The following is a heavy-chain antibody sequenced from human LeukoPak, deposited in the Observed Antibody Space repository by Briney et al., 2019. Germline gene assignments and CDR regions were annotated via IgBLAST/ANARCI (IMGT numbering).Heavy chain of an antibody. CDR3: ASPSEDSSGWESFDY. J-gene: IGHJ4*02. D-gene: IGHD6-19*01. CDR1: GGSISSYY. CDR2: IYYSGST. Sequence: PSETLSLTCTVSGGSISSYYWSWIRQPPGKGLEWIGYIYYSGSTNYNPSLKSRVTISVDTSKNQFSLKLSSVTAADTPVYYCASPSEDSSGWESFDYWGQGTLVTVSS. V-gene: IGHV4-59*01.